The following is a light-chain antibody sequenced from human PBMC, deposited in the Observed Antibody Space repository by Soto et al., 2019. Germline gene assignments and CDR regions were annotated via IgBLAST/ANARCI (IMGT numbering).Light chain of an antibody. CDR1: ESIARH. J-gene: IGKJ5*01. CDR2: AAS. V-gene: IGKV1-39*01. Sequence: DIQMTQSPSSLSASVGDRVTITCRASESIARHLNWYQQKPGKAPKLLIYAASSLQNGVPSRFRGGGSGTDFTLTISNLQPEDFATHYCQQTYTALSITFGHGTRLEIK. CDR3: QQTYTALSIT.